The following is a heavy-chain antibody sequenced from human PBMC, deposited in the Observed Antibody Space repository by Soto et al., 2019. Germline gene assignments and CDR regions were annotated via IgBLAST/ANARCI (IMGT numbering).Heavy chain of an antibody. J-gene: IGHJ6*02. V-gene: IGHV3-15*01. CDR2: IKSKTDGGTT. D-gene: IGHD6-13*01. CDR3: TTASQQLGYYYYYGMDV. Sequence: GGSLRLSCAASGFTFSNAWMSWVRQAPGQGLEWVGRIKSKTDGGTTEYADPVRGRFTISSDDSKNTLYLQMNSLKTEDTAVYYCTTASQQLGYYYYYGMDVWGQGTTVTVSS. CDR1: GFTFSNAW.